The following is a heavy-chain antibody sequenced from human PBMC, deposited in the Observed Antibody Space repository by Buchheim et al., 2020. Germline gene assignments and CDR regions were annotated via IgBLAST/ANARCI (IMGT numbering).Heavy chain of an antibody. Sequence: EVQLVESGGGLVQPGGSLRLSCAASGFTFSSYSMNWVRQAPGKGLEWVSYISSSSTIYYEDSVTGRFTISRDNAKNSLYLQMNSLRAEYTSVYYCAREMLDSSGYYRNWFDPWGQGTL. J-gene: IGHJ5*02. CDR3: AREMLDSSGYYRNWFDP. CDR1: GFTFSSYS. D-gene: IGHD3-22*01. V-gene: IGHV3-48*01. CDR2: ISSSSTI.